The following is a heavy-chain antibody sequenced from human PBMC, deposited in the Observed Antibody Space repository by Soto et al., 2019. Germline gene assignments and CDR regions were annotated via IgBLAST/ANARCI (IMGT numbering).Heavy chain of an antibody. Sequence: GGSLRLSCAASGFTFSSYEMNWVRQAPGKGLEWVSYISSSGSTIYYADSVKGRFTISRDNAKNSLYLQMNSLRAEDTAVYYCAREGGMVYAMGYFDYWGQGTLVTVSS. D-gene: IGHD2-8*01. J-gene: IGHJ4*02. CDR3: AREGGMVYAMGYFDY. CDR2: ISSSGSTI. V-gene: IGHV3-48*03. CDR1: GFTFSSYE.